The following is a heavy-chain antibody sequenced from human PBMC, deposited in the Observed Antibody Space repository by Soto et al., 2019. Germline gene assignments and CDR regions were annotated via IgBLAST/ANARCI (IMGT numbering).Heavy chain of an antibody. D-gene: IGHD3-16*01. V-gene: IGHV1-18*01. Sequence: EASVKVSCKASGYTFTSYGISWVRQAPGQGLEWMGWISAHNGNTNYAQKLQGRVTMTTYTSTSTAYMELRSLRSDDTAVYYCARDPALGGPFDYWGQGTLVTVSS. J-gene: IGHJ4*02. CDR1: GYTFTSYG. CDR2: ISAHNGNT. CDR3: ARDPALGGPFDY.